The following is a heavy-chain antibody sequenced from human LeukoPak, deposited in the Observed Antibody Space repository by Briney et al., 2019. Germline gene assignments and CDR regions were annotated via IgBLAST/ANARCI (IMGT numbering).Heavy chain of an antibody. J-gene: IGHJ6*04. CDR2: IYHSGST. D-gene: IGHD6-13*01. CDR1: GYSISSGYY. CDR3: ATPGYSSSWGYYGMDV. Sequence: PSETLSLTCAVSGYSISSGYYWGWIRQPPGKGLEWIGSIYHSGSTYYNPSLKSRVTISVDTSKNQFSLKLSSATAADTAVYYCATPGYSSSWGYYGMDVWGKGTTVTVSS. V-gene: IGHV4-38-2*01.